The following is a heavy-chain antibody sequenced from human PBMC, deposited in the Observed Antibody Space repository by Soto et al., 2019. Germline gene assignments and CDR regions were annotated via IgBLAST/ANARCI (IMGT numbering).Heavy chain of an antibody. Sequence: SETLSLTCTVSCGSISSSSYYWGWIRQPPGKGLEWIGSIYYSGSTYYNPSLESRVTISVDTSKNQFSLKLSSVTAADTAVYYCASLGIAARLWFDPWGQETLVTVSS. CDR3: ASLGIAARLWFDP. V-gene: IGHV4-39*01. J-gene: IGHJ5*02. CDR1: CGSISSSSYY. CDR2: IYYSGST. D-gene: IGHD6-6*01.